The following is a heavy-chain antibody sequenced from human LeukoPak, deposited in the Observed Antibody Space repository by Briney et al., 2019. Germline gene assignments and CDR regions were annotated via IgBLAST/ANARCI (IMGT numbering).Heavy chain of an antibody. D-gene: IGHD2-2*02. J-gene: IGHJ4*02. CDR2: ISAYNGNT. V-gene: IGHV1-18*01. CDR1: GYAFTSYG. CDR3: ARGTFVVVPAAILIH. Sequence: GASVKVSCKASGYAFTSYGISWVRQAPGQGLEWMGLISAYNGNTNYAQKLQGRVTMTTDTSTSTAYMELRSLRSDDTAVYYCARGTFVVVPAAILIHWGQGTLVTVSS.